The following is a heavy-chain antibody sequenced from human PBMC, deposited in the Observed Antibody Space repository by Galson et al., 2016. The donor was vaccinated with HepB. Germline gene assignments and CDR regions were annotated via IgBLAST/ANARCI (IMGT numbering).Heavy chain of an antibody. D-gene: IGHD2-21*02. CDR2: ISGHDDT. V-gene: IGHV2-5*01. J-gene: IGHJ3*02. CDR1: GFSLSTTGVD. CDR3: IHSSDLHHAFDI. Sequence: PALVKPTQTLMLTCTFSGFSLSTTGVDVGWIRQPPGKTLEWLALISGHDDTRYTPSLKSRLTISKDTSKQQVLLTMTNVDPVDTATYYCIHSSDLHHAFDIWDQGTSVIVSS.